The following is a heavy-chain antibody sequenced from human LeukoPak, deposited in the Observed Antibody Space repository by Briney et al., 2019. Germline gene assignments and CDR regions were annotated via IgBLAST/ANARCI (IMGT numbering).Heavy chain of an antibody. Sequence: SETLSLTCTVSGGSISNYHWTWIRQPAGKGLEWIGQIHTSGSTNYNPPLKSRVTMSIDTPENQVSLTMRSVTAADTAVHYCARRDYSSGWSFDKWGQGTLVTVSS. J-gene: IGHJ4*02. D-gene: IGHD6-19*01. V-gene: IGHV4-4*07. CDR2: IHTSGST. CDR3: ARRDYSSGWSFDK. CDR1: GGSISNYH.